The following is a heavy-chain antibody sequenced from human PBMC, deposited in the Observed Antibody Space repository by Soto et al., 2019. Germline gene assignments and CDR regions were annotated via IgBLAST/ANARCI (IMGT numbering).Heavy chain of an antibody. CDR3: ARVDYGMDV. CDR1: GGSVSSGSYY. J-gene: IGHJ6*02. CDR2: IYYSGST. V-gene: IGHV4-61*01. Sequence: SETLSLTCTVSGGSVSSGSYYWGWIRQPPGKGLEWIGYIYYSGSTNYNPSLKSRVTISVDTSKNQFSLKLSSVTAADTAVYYCARVDYGMDVWGHGTTVTVSS.